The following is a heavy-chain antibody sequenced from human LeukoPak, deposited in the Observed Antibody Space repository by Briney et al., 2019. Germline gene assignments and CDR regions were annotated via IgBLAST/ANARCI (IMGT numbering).Heavy chain of an antibody. Sequence: GGSLRLSCAASGFTFSTYSMNWVRQAPGKGLEWVSYISGSSSTIYYADSVKGRFTISRDNAKNSVHLQMNSLRAEDTAVYYCARAIAAAEDYWGQGTLVPVFS. CDR2: ISGSSSTI. CDR1: GFTFSTYS. J-gene: IGHJ4*02. D-gene: IGHD6-13*01. V-gene: IGHV3-48*01. CDR3: ARAIAAAEDY.